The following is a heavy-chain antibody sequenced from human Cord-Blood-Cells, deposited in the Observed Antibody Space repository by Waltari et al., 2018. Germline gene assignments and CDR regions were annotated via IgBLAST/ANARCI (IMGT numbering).Heavy chain of an antibody. CDR3: TRHLAGDAFDI. D-gene: IGHD2-15*01. CDR1: GCTFSASA. V-gene: IGHV3-73*02. Sequence: VQLVASGRGLVQPGGSLTPSCAPSGCTFSASAMPRVRRASGKGLEGVGRIRSKANSYATAYAASVKGRFTISRDDSKNTAYLQMNSLKTEDTAVYYCTRHLAGDAFDIWGQGTMVTVSS. J-gene: IGHJ3*02. CDR2: IRSKANSYAT.